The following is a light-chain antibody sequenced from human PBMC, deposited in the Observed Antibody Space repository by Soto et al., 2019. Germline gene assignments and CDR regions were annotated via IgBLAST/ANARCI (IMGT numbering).Light chain of an antibody. Sequence: QSVLTQPASVSGSPGQSITISCTGTSSDVGGYNYVSWYQQHPGKAPKLMIYDVSNRPSGFSNRFSGSKSGNMASLSISGLQAEDEADYYCSSYTSSSTRVFGTGTKVTVL. CDR3: SSYTSSSTRV. CDR1: SSDVGGYNY. CDR2: DVS. J-gene: IGLJ1*01. V-gene: IGLV2-14*01.